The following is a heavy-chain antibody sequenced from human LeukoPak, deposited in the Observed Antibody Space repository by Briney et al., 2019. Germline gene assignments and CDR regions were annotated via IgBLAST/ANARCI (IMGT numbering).Heavy chain of an antibody. V-gene: IGHV3-23*01. Sequence: GGSLRLSCAASGFTFSSYAMSWVRQAPGKGLEWVSAVSGSGDSTYYADSVKGRFTISRDNSKNTLYLQMNSLRAEDTAVYYCAKPLPVFGETRDYWGQGTLVTVSS. D-gene: IGHD3-10*02. CDR1: GFTFSSYA. CDR3: AKPLPVFGETRDY. CDR2: VSGSGDST. J-gene: IGHJ4*02.